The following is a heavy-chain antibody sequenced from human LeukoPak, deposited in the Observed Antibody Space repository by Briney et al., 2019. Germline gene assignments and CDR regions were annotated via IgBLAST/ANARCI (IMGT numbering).Heavy chain of an antibody. J-gene: IGHJ5*02. V-gene: IGHV4-39*01. Sequence: SETLSLTCTVSGGSISSSSYYWGWIRQPPGKGPEWIGSIYYSGSTYYNPSLKSRVTISVDTSKNQFSLKLSSVTAADTAVYYCARNKYYYGSGNYGVPNWFDPWGQGTLVTVSS. CDR1: GGSISSSSYY. CDR2: IYYSGST. CDR3: ARNKYYYGSGNYGVPNWFDP. D-gene: IGHD3-10*01.